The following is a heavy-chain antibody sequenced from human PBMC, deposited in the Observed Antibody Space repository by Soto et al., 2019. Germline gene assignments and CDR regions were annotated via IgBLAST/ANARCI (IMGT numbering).Heavy chain of an antibody. CDR1: GGSISSSSYY. D-gene: IGHD6-19*01. V-gene: IGHV4-39*01. CDR2: IYYSGST. J-gene: IGHJ6*02. Sequence: SETLSLTCTVSGGSISSSSYYWGWIRQPPGKGLEWIGSIYYSGSTYYNPSLKSRVTISVDTSKNQFSLKLSSVTAADTAVYYCARPYSSGLYGMDVWGQGTTVTVSS. CDR3: ARPYSSGLYGMDV.